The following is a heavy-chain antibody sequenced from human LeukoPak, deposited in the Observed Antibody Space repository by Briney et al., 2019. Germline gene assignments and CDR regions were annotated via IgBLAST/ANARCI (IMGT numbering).Heavy chain of an antibody. J-gene: IGHJ4*02. CDR1: GFTFSSYS. CDR3: ASFRDY. CDR2: ISGSGSTI. V-gene: IGHV3-48*01. Sequence: GGPLRLSCAASGFTFSSYSMNWVRQAPGKGLEWVSYISGSGSTIYYADSVKGRFTISRDDAKNSLYLQMNNLRAEDTAVYYCASFRDYWGQGTLVTVSS.